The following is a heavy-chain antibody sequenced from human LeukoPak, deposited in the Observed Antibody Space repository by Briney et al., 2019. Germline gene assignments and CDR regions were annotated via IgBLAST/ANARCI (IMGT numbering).Heavy chain of an antibody. CDR3: ARHRGFGDDAFDI. CDR2: IYYSGST. D-gene: IGHD3-10*01. V-gene: IGHV4-39*01. J-gene: IGHJ3*02. CDR1: GGSISSSSYY. Sequence: SETLSLTCTVSGGSISSSSYYWGWIRQPPGKGLEWLGSIYYSGSTYYNPSLKSRVTISVDTSKNQFSLKLSSVTATDTAVYYCARHRGFGDDAFDIWGQGTMVTVSS.